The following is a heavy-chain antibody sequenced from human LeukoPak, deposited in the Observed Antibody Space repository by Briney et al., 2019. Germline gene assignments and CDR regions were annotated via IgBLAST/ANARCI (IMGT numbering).Heavy chain of an antibody. J-gene: IGHJ3*02. D-gene: IGHD5-18*01. CDR2: IRSKAYGGTT. Sequence: LTGGSLRLSCTGSGFTFGDYAMSWFRQAPGKGLEWVGFIRSKAYGGTTEYAASVKGRFTISRDDPKSIAYLQMNSLKTEDTAVYYCTRDVDTADDAFDIWGQGTMVTVSS. V-gene: IGHV3-49*03. CDR1: GFTFGDYA. CDR3: TRDVDTADDAFDI.